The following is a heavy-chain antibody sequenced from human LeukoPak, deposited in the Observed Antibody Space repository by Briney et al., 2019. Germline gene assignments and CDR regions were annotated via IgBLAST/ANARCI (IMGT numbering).Heavy chain of an antibody. J-gene: IGHJ4*02. V-gene: IGHV3-23*01. Sequence: PGGSLRLSCAASGFNFANHAMSWVRQTPGKGLEWVSAISGGGDITYYADSVTGRFTISRDNSKNTLYLQMNSLRAEDTAVYYCAKGLGSGWYLFEYWGQGTLVTVSS. D-gene: IGHD6-19*01. CDR1: GFNFANHA. CDR3: AKGLGSGWYLFEY. CDR2: ISGGGDIT.